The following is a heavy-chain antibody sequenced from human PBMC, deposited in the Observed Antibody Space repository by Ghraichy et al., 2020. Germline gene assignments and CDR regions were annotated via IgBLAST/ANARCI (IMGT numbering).Heavy chain of an antibody. Sequence: SQTLSLTCTVSGGSISSYYWSWIRQPPGKGLEWIGYIYYSGSTNYNPSLKSRVTISVDTSKNQFSLKLSSVTAADTAVYYCARVRQQLVHIDLWGRGTLVTVSS. J-gene: IGHJ2*01. V-gene: IGHV4-59*01. CDR2: IYYSGST. CDR1: GGSISSYY. D-gene: IGHD6-13*01. CDR3: ARVRQQLVHIDL.